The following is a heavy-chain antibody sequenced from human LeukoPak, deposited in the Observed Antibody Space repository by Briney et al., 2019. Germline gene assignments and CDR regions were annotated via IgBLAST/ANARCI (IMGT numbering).Heavy chain of an antibody. CDR2: ISGSGGST. Sequence: PGGSLRLSCAASGFTFSSYGMNWVRQAPGKGLEWVSAISGSGGSTYYADSVKGRFTISRDNSKNTLYLQMNSLRAEDTAVYYCAKDGEYSYGYGIHYWGQGTLVTVSS. D-gene: IGHD5-18*01. J-gene: IGHJ4*02. CDR1: GFTFSSYG. CDR3: AKDGEYSYGYGIHY. V-gene: IGHV3-23*01.